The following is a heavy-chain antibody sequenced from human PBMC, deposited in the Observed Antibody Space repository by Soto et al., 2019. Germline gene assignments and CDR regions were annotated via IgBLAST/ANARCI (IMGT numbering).Heavy chain of an antibody. V-gene: IGHV4-4*07. CDR2: IYTSGGT. D-gene: IGHD1-7*01. CDR1: GGSISSYY. J-gene: IGHJ5*02. Sequence: QVQLQESGPGLVKPSETLSLTCTVSGGSISSYYWSWIRQPAGKGLEWIGRIYTSGGTNYNPSLKRRVTMAVDTSKNQSSLKVSSVTAADTAVYYCARDSAGTTDWFDPWGQGTLVTVSS. CDR3: ARDSAGTTDWFDP.